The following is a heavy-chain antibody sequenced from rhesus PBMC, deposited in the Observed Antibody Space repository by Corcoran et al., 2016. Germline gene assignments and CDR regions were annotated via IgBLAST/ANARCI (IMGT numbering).Heavy chain of an antibody. CDR2: IYGSGDSN. CDR3: ARRGSTNYGLDS. J-gene: IGHJ6*01. V-gene: IGHV4-106*01. Sequence: QVQLQESGPGLVKPSETLSLTCAVSGGSISDRYYWSWIRQPPGKGLGWIGYIYGSGDSNYYNPSLKSRVTISTDTSKNQFSLKLSSVTAADTAVYYCARRGSTNYGLDSWGQGVVVTVSS. D-gene: IGHD1-44*01. CDR1: GGSISDRYY.